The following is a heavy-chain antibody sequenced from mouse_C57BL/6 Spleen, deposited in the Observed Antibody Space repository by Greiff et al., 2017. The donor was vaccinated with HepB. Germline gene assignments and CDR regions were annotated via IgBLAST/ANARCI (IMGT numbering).Heavy chain of an antibody. Sequence: VKLVESGPGLVAPSQSLSITCTVSGFSLTSYGVDWVRQPPGKGLEWLGVIWGGGSTNYNSALMSRLSISKDNSKSQVFLKMNSLQTDDTAMYYCAKREIGNYGPWLAYWGQGTLVTVSA. V-gene: IGHV2-9*01. CDR1: GFSLTSYG. CDR2: IWGGGST. J-gene: IGHJ3*01. D-gene: IGHD2-1*01. CDR3: AKREIGNYGPWLAY.